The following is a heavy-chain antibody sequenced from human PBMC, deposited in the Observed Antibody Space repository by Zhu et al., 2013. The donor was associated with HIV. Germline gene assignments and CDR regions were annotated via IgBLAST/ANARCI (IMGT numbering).Heavy chain of an antibody. CDR3: ATGPTYSVSPA. V-gene: IGHV1-24*01. D-gene: IGHD3-16*01. Sequence: QVQLVQSGAEVKKPGSSVKVSCKVSGYTLTELSMHWVRQAPGRGLEWVGGFDIEQGETIYAQKFQDRVTLTEDTSTDTAFMELTSLRSEDTAVYYCATGPTYSVSPAWGQGALVTVSS. CDR2: FDIEQGET. CDR1: GYTLTELS. J-gene: IGHJ5*02.